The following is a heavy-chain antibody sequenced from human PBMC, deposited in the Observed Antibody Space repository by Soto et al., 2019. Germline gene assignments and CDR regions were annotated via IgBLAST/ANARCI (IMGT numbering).Heavy chain of an antibody. CDR3: AKAKNDYNWDNRPPFDY. Sequence: EVQLLESGGGVVQPGGSLRLSCKASGFTLRNYAMTWIRQAPGKGLDWVSLISANDVGTYYAESVKTRFTISTDQSRNTVYLQMDSLRADDTAIYYCAKAKNDYNWDNRPPFDYWGQGTLVTVSS. D-gene: IGHD1-20*01. CDR2: ISANDVGT. V-gene: IGHV3-23*01. CDR1: GFTLRNYA. J-gene: IGHJ4*02.